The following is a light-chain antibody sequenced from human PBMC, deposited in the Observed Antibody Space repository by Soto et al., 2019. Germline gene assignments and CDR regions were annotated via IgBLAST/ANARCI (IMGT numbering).Light chain of an antibody. Sequence: EIVLTQPPGTLSLSPGERATLSCRASQSVSSSYLAWYQQKPGQAPRLLIYGASSRATGIPDRFSAGGSGTDFTLTISSLEPEDFAVYFCQQRSDWPPITFGQGTRLE. V-gene: IGKV3D-20*02. CDR2: GAS. J-gene: IGKJ5*01. CDR3: QQRSDWPPIT. CDR1: QSVSSSY.